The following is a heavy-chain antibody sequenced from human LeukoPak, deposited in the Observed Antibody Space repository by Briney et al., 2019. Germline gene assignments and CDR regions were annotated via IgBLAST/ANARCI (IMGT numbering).Heavy chain of an antibody. Sequence: ASVKVSCKASGYTFTSYGISWVRQAPGQGLEWMGWISAYNGNTNYAQKLQGRVTMTTDTSTSTASMELRSLRSDDTAVYYCARENSRLDGDAFDIWGQGTMVTVSS. D-gene: IGHD4-11*01. CDR2: ISAYNGNT. V-gene: IGHV1-18*01. CDR3: ARENSRLDGDAFDI. J-gene: IGHJ3*02. CDR1: GYTFTSYG.